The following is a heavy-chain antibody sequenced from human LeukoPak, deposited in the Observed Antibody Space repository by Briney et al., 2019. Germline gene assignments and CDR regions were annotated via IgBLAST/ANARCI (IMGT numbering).Heavy chain of an antibody. D-gene: IGHD6-13*01. CDR2: ITGSGGNT. J-gene: IGHJ6*02. Sequence: PGGSLRLSCAASGFIFSSYSMSWVRQAPGKGLEWVSVITGSGGNTYYADSVKGRFTISKDNSKNTVYPQMSSLRVDDTAVYYCAKAASSSWPSYYYGMDVWGQETTVTVSS. CDR3: AKAASSSWPSYYYGMDV. CDR1: GFIFSSYS. V-gene: IGHV3-23*01.